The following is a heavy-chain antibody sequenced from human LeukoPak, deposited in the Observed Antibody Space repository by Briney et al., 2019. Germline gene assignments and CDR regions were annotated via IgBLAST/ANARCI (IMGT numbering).Heavy chain of an antibody. CDR2: ISGTNGNT. J-gene: IGHJ4*02. CDR1: GFTFSNYA. Sequence: PGGSLRPSCAASGFTFSNYAMSWVRQAPGKGLEWVSTISGTNGNTYYADSVKGRFTISRDNSKNTLYLQMNSLRVEDTALYYCAKDRMATNIFKFDFWGQGILVTVSS. CDR3: AKDRMATNIFKFDF. D-gene: IGHD5-24*01. V-gene: IGHV3-23*01.